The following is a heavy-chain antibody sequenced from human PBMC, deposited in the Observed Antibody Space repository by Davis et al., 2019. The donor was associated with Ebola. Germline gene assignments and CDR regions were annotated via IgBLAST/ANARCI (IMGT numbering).Heavy chain of an antibody. CDR2: LKHDGSDK. Sequence: GGSLRLSCAASGFTFSNYWMSWVRQAPGKGLEWVATLKHDGSDKYYVDSVKGRFTISRDNAKNSLYLQMNSLRAEDTAVYYCARDPPINDQPKLDAYCGQGTLVTVSS. V-gene: IGHV3-7*01. D-gene: IGHD5-24*01. CDR1: GFTFSNYW. J-gene: IGHJ4*02. CDR3: ARDPPINDQPKLDAY.